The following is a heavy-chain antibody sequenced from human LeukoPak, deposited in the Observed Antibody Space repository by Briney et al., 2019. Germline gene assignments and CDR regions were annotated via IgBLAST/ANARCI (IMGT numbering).Heavy chain of an antibody. V-gene: IGHV4-39*07. J-gene: IGHJ4*02. CDR3: AREKYSSGWYYFDY. CDR1: GGSVSSDSFY. D-gene: IGHD6-19*01. Sequence: SETLSLTCTVSGGSVSSDSFYWGWIRQPPGKGLEWIGSFFYSESTQYNPSLQRRVTISVDTSKNQFSLQLNSVTPEDTAVYYCAREKYSSGWYYFDYWGQGTLVTVSS. CDR2: FFYSEST.